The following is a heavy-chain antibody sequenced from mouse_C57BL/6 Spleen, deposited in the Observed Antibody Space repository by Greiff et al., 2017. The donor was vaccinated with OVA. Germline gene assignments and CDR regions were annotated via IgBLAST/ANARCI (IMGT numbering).Heavy chain of an antibody. Sequence: VQLQQSGAELVRPGASVKLSCTASGFNIKDYYMHWVKQRPEQGLEWIGRIDPEDGDTAYAPKFQGKATMTADTSSNTAYLKLSSLTSEDTSFYYCTGLLHGSTFDYWGQGTTLTVSS. J-gene: IGHJ2*01. D-gene: IGHD1-1*01. CDR3: TGLLHGSTFDY. CDR2: IDPEDGDT. V-gene: IGHV14-1*01. CDR1: GFNIKDYY.